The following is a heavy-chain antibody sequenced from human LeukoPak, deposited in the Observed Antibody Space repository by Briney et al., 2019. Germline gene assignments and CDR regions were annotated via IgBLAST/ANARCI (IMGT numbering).Heavy chain of an antibody. CDR1: GGSISSSSYY. D-gene: IGHD2-2*01. CDR3: ARQDIVVVPAAILNWFDP. V-gene: IGHV4-39*01. CDR2: MYYSGST. J-gene: IGHJ5*02. Sequence: SETLSLTCTVSGGSISSSSYYWGWIRQPPGKGLEWIGSMYYSGSTYYNPSLKSRVTISVDTSKNQFSLKLSSVTAADTAVYYCARQDIVVVPAAILNWFDPWGQGTLVTVSS.